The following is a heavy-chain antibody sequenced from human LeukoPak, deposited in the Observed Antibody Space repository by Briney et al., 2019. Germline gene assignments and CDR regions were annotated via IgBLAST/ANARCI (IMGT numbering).Heavy chain of an antibody. CDR2: IYYSGST. CDR1: GGSISSYY. J-gene: IGHJ4*02. CDR3: AKEPIGFWSGYYPKPLDY. Sequence: SETLSLTCTVSGGSISSYYWSWIRQPPGKGLEWIGYIYYSGSTNYNPSLKSRVTISVDTSKNQFSLKLSSVTAADTAVYYCAKEPIGFWSGYYPKPLDYWGQGTLVTVSS. D-gene: IGHD3-3*01. V-gene: IGHV4-59*12.